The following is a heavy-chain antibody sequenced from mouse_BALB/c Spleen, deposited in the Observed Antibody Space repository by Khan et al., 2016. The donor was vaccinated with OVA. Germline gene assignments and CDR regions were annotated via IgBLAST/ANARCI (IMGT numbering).Heavy chain of an antibody. CDR3: ARNSYMYDFTY. J-gene: IGHJ3*01. Sequence: QVQLKQSGPGLVQPSQSLSITCTVSGFSLTTYGVHWIRQSPGKGLEWLGLIWSGGNTDYNAAFISRLSITKDNSKSQVVFKMNSLQGDDTAMYYCARNSYMYDFTYWGQGTLVTVSA. CDR1: GFSLTTYG. CDR2: IWSGGNT. D-gene: IGHD2-14*01. V-gene: IGHV2-2*01.